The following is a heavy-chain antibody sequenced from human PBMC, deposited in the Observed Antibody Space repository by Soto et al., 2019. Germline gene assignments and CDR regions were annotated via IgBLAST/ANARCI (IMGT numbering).Heavy chain of an antibody. CDR1: GYTFTSYY. Sequence: ASVKVSCKASGYTFTSYYMHWVRQAPGQGLEWMGIINPSGGSTSYAQKFQGRVTMTRDTSTSTVYMELSSLRSEETAVYYCARDMITMVRGSPPGGTQGNWGQGTLVTVSS. CDR3: ARDMITMVRGSPPGGTQGN. CDR2: INPSGGST. V-gene: IGHV1-46*01. D-gene: IGHD3-10*01. J-gene: IGHJ4*02.